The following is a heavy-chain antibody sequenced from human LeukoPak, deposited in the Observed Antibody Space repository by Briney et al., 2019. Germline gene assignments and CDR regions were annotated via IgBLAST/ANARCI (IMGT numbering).Heavy chain of an antibody. CDR2: IYPGDSDT. CDR3: ARLGSSSGWILYYFDY. CDR1: GYSFTSYW. V-gene: IGHV5-51*01. D-gene: IGHD6-6*01. Sequence: GESLKISCKGSGYSFTSYWIGWVRQMPGKGPEWMGIIYPGDSDTRYSPSFQGQVTISADKSISTAYLQWSSLKASDTAMYYCARLGSSSGWILYYFDYWGQGTLVTVSS. J-gene: IGHJ4*02.